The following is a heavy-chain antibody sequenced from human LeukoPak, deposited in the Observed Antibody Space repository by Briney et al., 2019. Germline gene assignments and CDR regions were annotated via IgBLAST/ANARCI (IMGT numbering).Heavy chain of an antibody. D-gene: IGHD3-10*01. Sequence: GASVKVSCKASGYSFTSYGIGWVRQAPGQGLEWMGWINPNSGGTNYAQKFQGRVTMTRDTSISTAYMELSRLRSDDTAVYYCARDPSLWFGELTRLGGFDPWGQGTLVTVSS. CDR3: ARDPSLWFGELTRLGGFDP. J-gene: IGHJ5*02. CDR1: GYSFTSYG. V-gene: IGHV1-2*02. CDR2: INPNSGGT.